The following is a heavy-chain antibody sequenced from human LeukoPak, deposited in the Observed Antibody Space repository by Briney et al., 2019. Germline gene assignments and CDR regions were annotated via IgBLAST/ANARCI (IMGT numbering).Heavy chain of an antibody. CDR3: ARLRGNYFPDY. J-gene: IGHJ4*02. CDR1: GDSISGYY. D-gene: IGHD4-11*01. V-gene: IGHV4-59*01. Sequence: SETLSLTCTVSGDSISGYYWTWIRQPPGEGLEWIGYIYYSGSINYNPSLKSRLTISVDTSKNQFSLKLSSVTAADTAVYYCARLRGNYFPDYWGQGTLVTVSS. CDR2: IYYSGSI.